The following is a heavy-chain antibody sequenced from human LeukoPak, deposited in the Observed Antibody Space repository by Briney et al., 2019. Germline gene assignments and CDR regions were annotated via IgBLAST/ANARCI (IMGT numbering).Heavy chain of an antibody. D-gene: IGHD3-22*01. CDR3: ARVAPASSGYYLGDNWFDP. V-gene: IGHV3-7*01. CDR2: INPVGTAT. CDR1: GFSFSAYW. J-gene: IGHJ5*02. Sequence: GGSLTLSCAASGFSFSAYWMTWVRQAPGAGLEFVANINPVGTATYYADPVKGRFTISRDNAKNLVYLQMNSLRAEDTAVYYCARVAPASSGYYLGDNWFDPWGQGTLATVSS.